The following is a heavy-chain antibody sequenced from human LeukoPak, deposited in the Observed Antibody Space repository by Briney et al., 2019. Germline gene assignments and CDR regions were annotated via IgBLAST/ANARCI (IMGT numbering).Heavy chain of an antibody. J-gene: IGHJ5*02. CDR1: GGSISSYY. CDR3: ARFTLNWFDP. Sequence: PSETLSLTCTVSGGSISSYYWSWIRQPPGKGLEWIGYIYYSGSTNYNPSLKSRVTISVNTSKNQFSLKLSSVTAADTAVYYCARFTLNWFDPWGQGTLVTVSS. CDR2: IYYSGST. V-gene: IGHV4-59*01.